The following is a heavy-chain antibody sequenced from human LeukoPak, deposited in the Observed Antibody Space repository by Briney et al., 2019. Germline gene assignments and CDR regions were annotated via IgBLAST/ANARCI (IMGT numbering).Heavy chain of an antibody. CDR1: DGSTTGYY. CDR2: VYYTGRT. CDR3: ARHIPVSYDAFDL. D-gene: IGHD6-19*01. J-gene: IGHJ3*01. Sequence: SETLSLTCSVSDGSTTGYYWSWIRQPPGKGLEWIAYVYYTGRTLYNPSLESRVTISVDTSKTQFSLKLTSVTAADTAVYYCARHIPVSYDAFDLWGRGTTVTVSS. V-gene: IGHV4-59*08.